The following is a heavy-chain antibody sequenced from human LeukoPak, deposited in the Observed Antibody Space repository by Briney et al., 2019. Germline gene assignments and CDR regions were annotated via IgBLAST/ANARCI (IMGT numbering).Heavy chain of an antibody. J-gene: IGHJ3*02. CDR2: ISGDGGST. V-gene: IGHV3-43*02. D-gene: IGHD3-3*01. CDR3: AKDISPSYDFWSGDTFDI. CDR1: GFNFDGYA. Sequence: GGSLRLSCAASGFNFDGYAMHWVRQAPGKGLEWVSLISGDGGSTYYADSVKGQFTISRDNSKNSLYLQMNSLRTEDTALFYCAKDISPSYDFWSGDTFDIWGQGTMVTVSS.